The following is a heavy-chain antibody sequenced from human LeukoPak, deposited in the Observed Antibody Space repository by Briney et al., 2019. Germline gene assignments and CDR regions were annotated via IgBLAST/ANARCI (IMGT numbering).Heavy chain of an antibody. V-gene: IGHV3-30*02. J-gene: IGHJ4*02. CDR1: GFTFSSYG. D-gene: IGHD6-13*01. CDR3: AKDHGVAAAGIPKWFDY. CDR2: IRYDGSNK. Sequence: GGSLRLSCAASGFTFSSYGMHWVRQAPGKGLEWVAFIRYDGSNKYYADSVKGRFTISRDNSKNTLYLQMNSLRAEDTAVYYCAKDHGVAAAGIPKWFDYWGQGTLVTVSS.